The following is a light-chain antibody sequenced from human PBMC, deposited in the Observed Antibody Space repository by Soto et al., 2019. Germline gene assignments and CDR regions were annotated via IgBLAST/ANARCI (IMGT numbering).Light chain of an antibody. Sequence: EIVLTQSPGTLSLSPGERVTLSCRASQSVSNNYLAWYQQKPGQAPRLLIYDASNRATGIPARFSGSGSGTDFTLTISSLEPEDFAVYYCQQRSNWRITFGQGTRLEIK. CDR2: DAS. CDR3: QQRSNWRIT. J-gene: IGKJ5*01. CDR1: QSVSNNY. V-gene: IGKV3-11*01.